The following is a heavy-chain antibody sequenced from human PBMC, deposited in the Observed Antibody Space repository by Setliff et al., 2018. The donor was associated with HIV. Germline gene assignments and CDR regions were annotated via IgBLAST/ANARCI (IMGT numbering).Heavy chain of an antibody. Sequence: GGSLRLSCTASGFIFDDYDMNWVRQAPGKGLGWVSSIKWNGVVPGYADSVKGRFTISRDNAEKSLYLRMNSLRAEDTAFYYCATSVSGIWGEQGDYWGQGTLVTVSS. CDR3: ATSVSGIWGEQGDY. V-gene: IGHV3-20*04. CDR1: GFIFDDYD. J-gene: IGHJ4*02. CDR2: IKWNGVVP. D-gene: IGHD3-16*01.